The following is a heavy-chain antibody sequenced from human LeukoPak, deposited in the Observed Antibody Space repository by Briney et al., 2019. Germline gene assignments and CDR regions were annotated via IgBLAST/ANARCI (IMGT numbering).Heavy chain of an antibody. V-gene: IGHV3-53*01. CDR1: GFTFSTYW. J-gene: IGHJ4*02. CDR3: ARRAGGYSHPYDY. CDR2: IYSGGTT. D-gene: IGHD4-23*01. Sequence: GGSLRLSCAASGFTFSTYWMTWVRQAPGKGLEWVSLIYSGGTTYYADSVKGRFTISRDNSKNTLYLQMNSLRAEDTAVYYCARRAGGYSHPYDYWGQGILVTVSS.